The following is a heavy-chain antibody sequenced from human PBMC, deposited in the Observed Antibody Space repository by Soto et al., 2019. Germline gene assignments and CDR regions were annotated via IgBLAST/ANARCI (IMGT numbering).Heavy chain of an antibody. J-gene: IGHJ5*02. V-gene: IGHV3-23*01. D-gene: IGHD2-15*01. CDR2: SSGSGGST. Sequence: EVQLLESGGGLVQPGGSLRLSCAASRFTFSSYAMSWVRQAPGKGLEWVSASSGSGGSTYYADSVKGRFTISRDNSKNTLYLHMNSLRAEDTAGYYCAKDRGYCSGGSCYFSWFDPWCQVTLVTVSS. CDR3: AKDRGYCSGGSCYFSWFDP. CDR1: RFTFSSYA.